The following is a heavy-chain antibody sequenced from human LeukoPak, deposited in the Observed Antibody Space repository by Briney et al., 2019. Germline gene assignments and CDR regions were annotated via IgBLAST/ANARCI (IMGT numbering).Heavy chain of an antibody. J-gene: IGHJ4*02. CDR2: ISSSGSTI. V-gene: IGHV3-11*01. Sequence: GGSLRLSCAASGFTFSDYYMSWIRQAPGKGLEWVSYISSSGSTIYYADSVKGRFTISRDNAKNSLYLQMNSLRAEDTAVYYCARAPSYIAGAINGRAFDYWGQGTLVTVSS. CDR1: GFTFSDYY. CDR3: ARAPSYIAGAINGRAFDY. D-gene: IGHD1-26*01.